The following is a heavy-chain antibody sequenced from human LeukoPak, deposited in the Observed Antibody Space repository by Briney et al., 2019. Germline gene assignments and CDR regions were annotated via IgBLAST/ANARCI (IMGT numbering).Heavy chain of an antibody. Sequence: PGGSLRLSCAASGFTFSSYAMSWVRQAPGKGLEWVGRIKSKTVGETTEYAAPVQGRFTISRDDSENTVYLQMSSLKNEDTAVYYCTTGPGNSGYWGQGTLVTVSS. V-gene: IGHV3-15*01. J-gene: IGHJ4*02. CDR3: TTGPGNSGY. D-gene: IGHD4-23*01. CDR1: GFTFSSYA. CDR2: IKSKTVGETT.